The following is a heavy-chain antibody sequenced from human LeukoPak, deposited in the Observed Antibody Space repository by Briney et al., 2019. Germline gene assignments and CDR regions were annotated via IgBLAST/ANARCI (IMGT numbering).Heavy chain of an antibody. J-gene: IGHJ1*01. CDR1: GFTFGNYW. CDR2: INNDGST. V-gene: IGHV3-74*01. D-gene: IGHD3-10*01. Sequence: GGSLRLSCVASGFTFGNYWMHWVRQAPGKELVCISRINNDGSTVYADSVAGRFTISRDNARNTLYLQMNTLRVEDTAVYYCARDYYGSIDLWGQGTLVTVSS. CDR3: ARDYYGSIDL.